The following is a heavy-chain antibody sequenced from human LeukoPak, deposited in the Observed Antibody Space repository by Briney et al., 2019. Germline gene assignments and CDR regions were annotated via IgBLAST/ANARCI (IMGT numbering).Heavy chain of an antibody. J-gene: IGHJ5*02. CDR3: ARVFDSSGYYYKFFWFDP. Sequence: PSETLSLTCAVSGYSISSGYYWGWIRQPPGKGLEWIGSIYHSGSTYCNPSLKSRVTISVDTSKNQFSLKLSSVTAADTAVYYCARVFDSSGYYYKFFWFDPWGQGTLVTVSS. D-gene: IGHD3-22*01. V-gene: IGHV4-38-2*01. CDR1: GYSISSGYY. CDR2: IYHSGST.